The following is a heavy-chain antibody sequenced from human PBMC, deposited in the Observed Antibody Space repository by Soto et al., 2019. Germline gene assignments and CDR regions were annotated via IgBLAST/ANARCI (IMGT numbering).Heavy chain of an antibody. J-gene: IGHJ4*02. Sequence: QVQLQQWGAGLLKPSETLSLTCAVYGGSFSGYYWSWIRQPPGKGLEWIGEINHSGSTNYNPSLKSRVTISVDKSKNQFSRTLSSVTAADTAVYYCARAKGGGSYYFDYWGRGTLVTVSS. V-gene: IGHV4-34*01. CDR3: ARAKGGGSYYFDY. CDR1: GGSFSGYY. CDR2: INHSGST. D-gene: IGHD3-16*01.